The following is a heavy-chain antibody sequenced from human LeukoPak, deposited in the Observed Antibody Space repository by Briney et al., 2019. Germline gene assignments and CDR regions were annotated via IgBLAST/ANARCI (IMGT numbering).Heavy chain of an antibody. CDR2: IYYSGST. J-gene: IGHJ3*02. CDR3: ARDVRKYYDFWSGYPDAFDI. Sequence: PSETLSLTCTVSGGSISSGGYYWSWLRQHPGTGLEWLGYIYYSGSTYYNPSLKSRVTISVDTSKNQFSLKLSSVTAADTAVYYCARDVRKYYDFWSGYPDAFDIWGQGTMVTVSS. CDR1: GGSISSGGYY. V-gene: IGHV4-31*03. D-gene: IGHD3-3*01.